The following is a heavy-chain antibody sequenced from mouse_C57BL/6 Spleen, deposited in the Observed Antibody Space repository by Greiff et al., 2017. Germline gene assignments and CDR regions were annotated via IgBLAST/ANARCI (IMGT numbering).Heavy chain of an antibody. J-gene: IGHJ2*01. CDR2: ISDGGSYT. D-gene: IGHD1-1*01. CDR3: ARGTGRYGFDY. CDR1: GFTFSSYA. Sequence: EVKLVESGGGLVKPGGSLKLSCAASGFTFSSYAMSWVRQTPEKRLEWVATISDGGSYTYYPDNVKGRFTISRDNAKNNLYLQMSHLKSEDTAMYYCARGTGRYGFDYWGQGTTLTVSS. V-gene: IGHV5-4*03.